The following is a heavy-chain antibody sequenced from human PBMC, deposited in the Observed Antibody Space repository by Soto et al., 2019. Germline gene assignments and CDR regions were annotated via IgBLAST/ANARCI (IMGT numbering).Heavy chain of an antibody. Sequence: SETLSLTCTVSGGSISSGGYYWSWIRQHPGKGLEWIGYIYYSGSTYYNPSLKSRVTISVDTSKNQFSLKLSSVTAADTAVYYCASRRSSWELYYFDYWGQGTLVTVSS. D-gene: IGHD6-13*01. V-gene: IGHV4-31*03. J-gene: IGHJ4*02. CDR3: ASRRSSWELYYFDY. CDR1: GGSISSGGYY. CDR2: IYYSGST.